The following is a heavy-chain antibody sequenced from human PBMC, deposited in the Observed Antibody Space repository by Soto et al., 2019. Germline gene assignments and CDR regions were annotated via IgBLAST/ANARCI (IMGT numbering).Heavy chain of an antibody. Sequence: QVQLQESGPGLVKPSQTLSLTCTVSGGSISSGNYYWNWIHQHTGKGLEWIGYINNCGTIRYNPSLSLESRVSISGDTSKNQFSLNLISVTAADTAVYYCARDRGFGMDVWGQGTTVTVSS. CDR2: INNCGTI. J-gene: IGHJ6*02. V-gene: IGHV4-31*03. CDR1: GGSISSGNYY. CDR3: ARDRGFGMDV.